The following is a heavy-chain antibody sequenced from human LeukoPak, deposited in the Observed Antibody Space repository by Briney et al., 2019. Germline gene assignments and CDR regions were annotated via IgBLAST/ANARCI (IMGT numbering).Heavy chain of an antibody. Sequence: PGGSLRLSCAASGFTFSNYAMSWVRQAPGKGLEWVSTISGGGSPTYSADSVKGRFTISRDNSKNTVYLQMNSLRAEDTAVYYCVRDLDDYNGLPPFFQHWGQGTLVTVSS. D-gene: IGHD5-24*01. CDR3: VRDLDDYNGLPPFFQH. CDR1: GFTFSNYA. V-gene: IGHV3-23*01. J-gene: IGHJ1*01. CDR2: ISGGGSPT.